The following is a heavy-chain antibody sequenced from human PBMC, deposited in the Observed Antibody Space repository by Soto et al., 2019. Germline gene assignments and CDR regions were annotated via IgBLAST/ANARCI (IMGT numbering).Heavy chain of an antibody. CDR2: IYRDGTT. CDR1: GFTVSSNY. J-gene: IGHJ6*02. Sequence: GGSLRLSCAASGFTVSSNYMTWVRQAPGKGLEWVSVIYRDGTTYYADSVKGRFTIARDNAKNTLYLQMNSLRAEDTVVYYCARVRYSKLDYKYGMDVWGQGTTVTVSS. D-gene: IGHD6-13*01. V-gene: IGHV3-53*01. CDR3: ARVRYSKLDYKYGMDV.